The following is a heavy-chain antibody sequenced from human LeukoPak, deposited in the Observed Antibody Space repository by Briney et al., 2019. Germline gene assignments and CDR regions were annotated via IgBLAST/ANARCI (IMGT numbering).Heavy chain of an antibody. CDR1: GFTFSSYA. Sequence: GGSLRLSCAASGFTFSSYAMSWVRPAPGKGLEWVSAISGSGGSTYYAESVKGRFTISRDNSKNTLYLQMNSLRAEDTAVYYCAKDDHGGSGWRDYFDYWGQGTLVTVSS. CDR3: AKDDHGGSGWRDYFDY. J-gene: IGHJ4*02. CDR2: ISGSGGST. V-gene: IGHV3-23*01. D-gene: IGHD6-19*01.